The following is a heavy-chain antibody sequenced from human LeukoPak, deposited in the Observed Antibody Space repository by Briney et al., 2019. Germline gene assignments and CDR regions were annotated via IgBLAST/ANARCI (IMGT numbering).Heavy chain of an antibody. D-gene: IGHD3-22*01. CDR1: GFTFSSYA. CDR3: AAGRGYYESSGYYGFDY. J-gene: IGHJ4*02. V-gene: IGHV3-23*01. CDR2: ISGSGGST. Sequence: GSLRLSCAASGFTFSSYAMSWVRQAPGKGLEWVSAISGSGGSTYYADSVKGRFTISRDNSKNTLYLQMNSLRAEDTAVYYCAAGRGYYESSGYYGFDYWGQGTLVTVSS.